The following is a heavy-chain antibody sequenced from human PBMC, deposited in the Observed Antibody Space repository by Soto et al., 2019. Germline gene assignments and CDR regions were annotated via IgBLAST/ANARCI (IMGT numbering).Heavy chain of an antibody. CDR3: ARASISGLFSPYNFDY. Sequence: SETLSLTCAVSGGSISSGGYSWSWIRQPPGKGLEWIGYIYHSGSTYYNPSLKSRVTISVDRSKNQFSLKLSSVTAADTAVYYCARASISGLFSPYNFDYWGQGTLVTVSS. CDR1: GGSISSGGYS. V-gene: IGHV4-30-2*01. J-gene: IGHJ4*02. CDR2: IYHSGST. D-gene: IGHD2-2*02.